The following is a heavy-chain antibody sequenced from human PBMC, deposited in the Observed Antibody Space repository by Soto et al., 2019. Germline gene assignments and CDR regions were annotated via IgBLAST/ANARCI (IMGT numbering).Heavy chain of an antibody. CDR1: GGTFSSCA. Sequence: SVKVFCKASGGTFSSCAISWVRQAPGQGLEWMGGIIPIFGTANYAQKFQGRVTITADESTSTAYMELSSLRSEDTAVYYCARDSYGYFAFDIWGQGTMVTVSS. CDR2: IIPIFGTA. D-gene: IGHD5-18*01. CDR3: ARDSYGYFAFDI. V-gene: IGHV1-69*13. J-gene: IGHJ3*02.